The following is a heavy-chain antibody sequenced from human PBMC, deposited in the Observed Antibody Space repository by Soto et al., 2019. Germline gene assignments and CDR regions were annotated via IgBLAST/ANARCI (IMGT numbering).Heavy chain of an antibody. V-gene: IGHV4-31*03. CDR3: AVWFGESHSSYNWFDP. D-gene: IGHD3-10*01. CDR2: IYYSGST. CDR1: GGSISSGGYY. J-gene: IGHJ5*02. Sequence: PSETLSLTCTVSGGSISSGGYYWSWIHQHPGKGLEWIGYIYYSGSTYYNPSLKSRVTISVDTSKNQFSLKLSSVTAADTAVYYAAVWFGESHSSYNWFDPWGQGTLVTVSA.